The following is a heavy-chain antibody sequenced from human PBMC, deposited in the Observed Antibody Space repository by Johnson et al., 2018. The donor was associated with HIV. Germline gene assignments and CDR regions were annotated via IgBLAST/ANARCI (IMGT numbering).Heavy chain of an antibody. V-gene: IGHV3-30*18. Sequence: VQLVESGGGLVQSGGSLRLSCAASGFTFSNYGMHWVRQAPGKGLEWVAVISYDGSNKYYADSVKGRFTISRDNSKNMLYLQMNSLRAEDTAVYYCAKEYLGRWAHDYYDSSGSDDAFDIWGQGTMVTVSS. CDR2: ISYDGSNK. J-gene: IGHJ3*02. CDR1: GFTFSNYG. CDR3: AKEYLGRWAHDYYDSSGSDDAFDI. D-gene: IGHD3-22*01.